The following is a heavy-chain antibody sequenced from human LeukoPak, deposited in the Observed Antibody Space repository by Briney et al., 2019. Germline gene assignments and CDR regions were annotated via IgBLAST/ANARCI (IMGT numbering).Heavy chain of an antibody. J-gene: IGHJ4*02. D-gene: IGHD1-26*01. Sequence: SETLSLTCTVSGGSISSSSYYWGWIRQPPGKGLEWIGSIYYSGSTYYNPSLKSRVTISVDTSKNQFSLKLSSVTAADTAVYYCARESLRGAHFDYWGQGTLVTVSS. V-gene: IGHV4-39*07. CDR3: ARESLRGAHFDY. CDR1: GGSISSSSYY. CDR2: IYYSGST.